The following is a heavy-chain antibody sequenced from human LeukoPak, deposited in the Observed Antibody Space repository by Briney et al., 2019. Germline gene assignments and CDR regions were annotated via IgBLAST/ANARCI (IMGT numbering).Heavy chain of an antibody. J-gene: IGHJ4*02. CDR1: GFTFGSYS. CDR2: ISSTSGYI. CDR3: ARCYASGSYGIDY. Sequence: GGSLRLSCAASGFTFGSYSMNWVRQVPGKGLQWVSSISSTSGYIYYADSVKGRFTVSRDNAKNSLSLQMNSLGAEDTAVYYCARCYASGSYGIDYWGQGTLVTVSS. D-gene: IGHD3-10*01. V-gene: IGHV3-21*01.